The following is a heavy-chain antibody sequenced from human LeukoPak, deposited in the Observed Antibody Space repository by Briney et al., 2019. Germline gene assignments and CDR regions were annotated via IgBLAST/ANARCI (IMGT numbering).Heavy chain of an antibody. CDR3: ARQPFSDPFDY. Sequence: SETLSLTGTGSGGSISNNYWSWIRQPPGKGLEYVGYIYYTGDTNSNPSLKSRVTISLDMSKNQISLKLSSVTAADTAVYYCARQPFSDPFDYWGQGILVTVSS. CDR2: IYYTGDT. D-gene: IGHD2-21*02. CDR1: GGSISNNY. J-gene: IGHJ4*02. V-gene: IGHV4-59*08.